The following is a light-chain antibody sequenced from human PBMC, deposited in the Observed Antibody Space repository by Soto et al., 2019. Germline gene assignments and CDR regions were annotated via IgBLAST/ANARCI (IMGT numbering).Light chain of an antibody. V-gene: IGKV3-20*01. Sequence: DTVLTQSPGTLSLSPGERATLSCRASQNVSSKFLAWYQQKPAQAPRLLIYGASNRATGIPDRFSGTGSGTDFTVTISRLEPEDFAIYYCQQFGGSPLYSFGQGTKLEIK. CDR1: QNVSSKF. CDR3: QQFGGSPLYS. CDR2: GAS. J-gene: IGKJ2*01.